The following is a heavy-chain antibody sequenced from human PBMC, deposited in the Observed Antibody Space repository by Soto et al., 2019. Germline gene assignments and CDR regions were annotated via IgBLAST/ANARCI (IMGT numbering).Heavy chain of an antibody. D-gene: IGHD3-10*01. CDR2: ISGNGGST. Sequence: GGSLRLSCEASGFTFSNTAMSWVRQSPGRGLEWVSSISGNGGSTYYADSVKGRFTISRDNSKNTLYLQMNSLSAEDTAVYYCAKGTLVVPAAGLSFDYWGQGTLVTVSS. J-gene: IGHJ4*02. V-gene: IGHV3-23*01. CDR3: AKGTLVVPAAGLSFDY. CDR1: GFTFSNTA.